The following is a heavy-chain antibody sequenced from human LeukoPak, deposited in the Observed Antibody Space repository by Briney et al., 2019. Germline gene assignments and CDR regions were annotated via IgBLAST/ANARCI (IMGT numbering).Heavy chain of an antibody. V-gene: IGHV3-33*01. Sequence: PGGSLRLSCAASELTFVPNGMHWVRQAPGKGLEWVAVISFDGSNKYYGDSVKGRFTIPSDNSKNTLYLQMNSLRVEDTAVYYCARESCTTSCYGFDYWGQGTLVTVSS. CDR3: ARESCTTSCYGFDY. CDR1: ELTFVPNG. CDR2: ISFDGSNK. J-gene: IGHJ4*02. D-gene: IGHD2-2*01.